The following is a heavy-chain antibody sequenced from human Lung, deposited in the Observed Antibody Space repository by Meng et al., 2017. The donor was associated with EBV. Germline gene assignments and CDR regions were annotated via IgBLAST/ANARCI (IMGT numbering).Heavy chain of an antibody. D-gene: IGHD6-13*01. J-gene: IGHJ5*02. V-gene: IGHV1-18*01. Sequence: QLGQSGAEGKKPGASVTVSCKASGYTFTSYGISWVRQAPGQGLEWMGWISAYNGNTNYAQKLQGRVTMTTDTTTSTAYMELRSLRSDDTAVYYCAASSSSWYQNWFDPWGQGTLVTVSS. CDR3: AASSSSWYQNWFDP. CDR1: GYTFTSYG. CDR2: ISAYNGNT.